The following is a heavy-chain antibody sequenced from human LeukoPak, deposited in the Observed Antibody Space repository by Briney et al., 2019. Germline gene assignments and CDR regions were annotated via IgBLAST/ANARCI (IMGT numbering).Heavy chain of an antibody. CDR3: ATAGGYSSGSYYKAYWFLDL. CDR2: FDPEDGET. D-gene: IGHD3-10*01. V-gene: IGHV1-24*01. J-gene: IGHJ2*01. Sequence: ASVKVSCKVSGYTLTELSMHWVRQAPGKGLEWMGGFDPEDGETIYAQKFQGRVTITEDTSTGTAYMELSSLRSEDTAVYYCATAGGYSSGSYYKAYWFLDLWGRGTQVTVS. CDR1: GYTLTELS.